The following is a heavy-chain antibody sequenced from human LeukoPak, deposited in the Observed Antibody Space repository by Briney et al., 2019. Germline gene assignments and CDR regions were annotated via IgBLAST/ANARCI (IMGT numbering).Heavy chain of an antibody. J-gene: IGHJ4*02. CDR2: IKQDGSEK. CDR1: GFTFSSYW. CDR3: ATGYSSGWYGRLDY. V-gene: IGHV3-7*01. D-gene: IGHD6-19*01. Sequence: GGSLRLSCAASGFTFSSYWMSWVRQVPGKGLEWVANIKQDGSEKYYVDSLKGRFTISRDNSKNTMYLQMNTLRAEDTAVYYCATGYSSGWYGRLDYWGQGTLVTVSS.